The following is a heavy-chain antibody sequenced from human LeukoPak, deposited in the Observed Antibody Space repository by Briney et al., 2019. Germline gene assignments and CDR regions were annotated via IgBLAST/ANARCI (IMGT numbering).Heavy chain of an antibody. CDR1: GFTVSSNY. V-gene: IGHV3-53*01. CDR2: IYIGSST. CDR3: ARLGFVVPAVIFDY. D-gene: IGHD2-2*02. Sequence: GGSLRLSCAASGFTVSSNYMSWVRQAPGKGLEWVSVIYIGSSTYYADSVKGRFTISRDISNNTLYLQMNSLRAEDTAMYYCARLGFVVPAVIFDYWGQGTLVTVSS. J-gene: IGHJ4*02.